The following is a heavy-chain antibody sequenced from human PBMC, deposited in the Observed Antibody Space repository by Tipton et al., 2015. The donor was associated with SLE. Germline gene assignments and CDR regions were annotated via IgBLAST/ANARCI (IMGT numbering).Heavy chain of an antibody. CDR1: GGSISSGGYY. Sequence: TLSLTCTVSGGSISSGGYYWSWIRQHPGKGLEWIGYIYYSGSTYYNPSLKSRVTISVDTSKNQFSLKLSSVTAADTAVYYCARYSSSWGFDYWGQGTLVTVSS. D-gene: IGHD6-13*01. CDR2: IYYSGST. CDR3: ARYSSSWGFDY. V-gene: IGHV4-31*03. J-gene: IGHJ4*02.